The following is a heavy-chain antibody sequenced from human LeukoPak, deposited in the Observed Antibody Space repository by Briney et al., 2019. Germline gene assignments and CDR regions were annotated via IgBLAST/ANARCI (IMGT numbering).Heavy chain of an antibody. CDR1: GYTFTSYD. V-gene: IGHV1-8*01. J-gene: IGHJ6*02. CDR3: ARGLVSSSWYGNGAYYYGMDV. CDR2: MNPNSGNT. D-gene: IGHD6-13*01. Sequence: WASVTVSFKASGYTFTSYDINWVRQAPGQGLEWMGWMNPNSGNTGYAQKFQGRVTMTRNTSISTAYMELSSLRSEDTAVYYCARGLVSSSWYGNGAYYYGMDVWGQGTTVTVSS.